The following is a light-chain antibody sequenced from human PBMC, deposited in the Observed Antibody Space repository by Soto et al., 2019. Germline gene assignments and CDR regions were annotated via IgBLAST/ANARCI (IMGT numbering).Light chain of an antibody. Sequence: EIVMTQSPATLSVSLGERATLSCRASQSVGSNLAWYQQKPGQAPRLLIYSVSTRATGIPGRFSGSGSGTEFTLTINSLQSEDFAVYYCQQYQIWPPYTFGQGTKLEIK. CDR1: QSVGSN. CDR2: SVS. V-gene: IGKV3-15*01. J-gene: IGKJ2*01. CDR3: QQYQIWPPYT.